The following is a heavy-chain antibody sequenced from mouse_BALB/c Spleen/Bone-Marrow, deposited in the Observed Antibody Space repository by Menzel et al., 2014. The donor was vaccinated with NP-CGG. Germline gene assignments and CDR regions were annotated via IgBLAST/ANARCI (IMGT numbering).Heavy chain of an antibody. Sequence: EVQGVESGTVLARPGASVKMSCKASGYTFTSYWMLSVKQRPGQGLEWIGAIYPGNSDTTYNQKFRGKAKLTAVTSTSTAYMELSSLTDVDSAVYYCTSDYVDYWGQGTTLAVSS. V-gene: IGHV1-5*01. D-gene: IGHD2-4*01. J-gene: IGHJ2*01. CDR3: TSDYVDY. CDR1: GYTFTSYW. CDR2: IYPGNSDT.